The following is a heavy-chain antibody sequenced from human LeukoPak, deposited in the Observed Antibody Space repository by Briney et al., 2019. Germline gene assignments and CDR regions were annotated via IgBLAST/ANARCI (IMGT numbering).Heavy chain of an antibody. CDR1: GYTFTNHY. V-gene: IGHV1-46*01. CDR2: LNPNDGHT. D-gene: IGHD1-26*01. Sequence: ASVKVSCKASGYTFTNHYMHWVRQAPGQGLEWMGILNPNDGHTTYAQMFQGRVTMSRDTSSNTVYMELSSLRYEDTAVYFCARLSSGSYTRGTFDIWGQGTLVTVSS. J-gene: IGHJ3*02. CDR3: ARLSSGSYTRGTFDI.